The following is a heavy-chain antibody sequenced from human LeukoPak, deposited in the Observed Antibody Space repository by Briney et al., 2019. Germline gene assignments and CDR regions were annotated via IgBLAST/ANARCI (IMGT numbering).Heavy chain of an antibody. Sequence: PGGSLRLSCSASGFTFTTYGMNWVRQAPGRGLEWVASISNNRSNKYYADSVKGRFTISRDNSKNTLYLQMNSLRAEDTPVYYSVIPRSASFDYWGQGTLVTVSS. CDR3: VIPRSASFDY. CDR1: GFTFTTYG. V-gene: IGHV3-21*01. CDR2: ISNNRSNK. J-gene: IGHJ4*02.